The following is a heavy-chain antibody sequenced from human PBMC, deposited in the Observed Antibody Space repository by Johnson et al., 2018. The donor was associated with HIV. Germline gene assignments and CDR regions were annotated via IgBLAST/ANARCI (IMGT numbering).Heavy chain of an antibody. CDR1: GFTFSDCY. CDR3: VRDDGSDYEAFDI. J-gene: IGHJ3*02. Sequence: QVQLVESGGGLVKPGGSLRLSCAASGFTFSDCYMRWIRQAPGKGLEWLSYISAISYADFVKGRFTISRDNAKNSLYLQMNSLRAEDTAVYYCVRDDGSDYEAFDIWGQGTMVTVSS. V-gene: IGHV3-11*01. D-gene: IGHD2-21*01. CDR2: ISAI.